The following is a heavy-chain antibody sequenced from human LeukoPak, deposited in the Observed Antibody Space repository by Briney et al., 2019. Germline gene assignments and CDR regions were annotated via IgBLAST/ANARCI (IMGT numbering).Heavy chain of an antibody. D-gene: IGHD3-10*01. J-gene: IGHJ4*02. CDR1: LYSFNTFF. CDR2: IYPSDSEK. Sequence: RHGESIKISCTGSLYSFNTFFICLVRQTPETVLEWICNIYPSDSEKNYKPSFQGQVTLSVDKSINTAYLRLSSLKASDTAIYYCARLIYYGSGRTYFFDSWGQGTQVTVSS. V-gene: IGHV5-51*01. CDR3: ARLIYYGSGRTYFFDS.